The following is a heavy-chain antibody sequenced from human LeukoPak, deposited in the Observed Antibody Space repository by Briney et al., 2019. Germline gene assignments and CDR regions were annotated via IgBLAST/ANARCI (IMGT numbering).Heavy chain of an antibody. CDR1: GFTVSSNF. J-gene: IGHJ4*02. CDR2: IYTSGIT. CDR3: AREDAGGNYSFDY. V-gene: IGHV3-66*01. Sequence: GGSLRLSCAVSGFTVSSNFMSWVRRAPGKGPEWVSVIYTSGITYYADSVRGRFTISRDNSKNTLYLQMDSLTAEDTAVYYCAREDAGGNYSFDYWGQGTLVTVSS. D-gene: IGHD1-26*01.